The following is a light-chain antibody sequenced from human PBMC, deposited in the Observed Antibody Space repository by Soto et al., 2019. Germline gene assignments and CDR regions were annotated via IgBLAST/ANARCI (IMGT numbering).Light chain of an antibody. CDR1: SSNIGNNA. CDR3: AAWDDSLNGYV. CDR2: YDD. J-gene: IGLJ1*01. V-gene: IGLV1-36*01. Sequence: QSVLTQPPSVSEAPRQRVTISCSGSSSNIGNNAVNWYQQLPGKAPKLLIYYDDLLPSGVSDRFSGSKSGTSASLAISGLQSEDEADYYSAAWDDSLNGYVFGTGTKVT.